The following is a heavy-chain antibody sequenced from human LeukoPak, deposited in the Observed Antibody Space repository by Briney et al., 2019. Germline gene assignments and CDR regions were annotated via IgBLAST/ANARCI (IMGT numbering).Heavy chain of an antibody. J-gene: IGHJ3*02. CDR1: AYTFTGYY. Sequence: EASVKVSCKASAYTFTGYYLHWVRQAPGQGPEWVGWIDPNNGDTEYAQEFQGRVTMTRVRSISTAYMELSRLTSDDTAVYYRARRSRNGLDAFDIWGQGTMVTVSS. CDR3: ARRSRNGLDAFDI. CDR2: IDPNNGDT. D-gene: IGHD2-8*01. V-gene: IGHV1-2*02.